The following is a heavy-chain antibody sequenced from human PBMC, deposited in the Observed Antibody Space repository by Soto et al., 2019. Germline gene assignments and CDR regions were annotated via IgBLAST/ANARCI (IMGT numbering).Heavy chain of an antibody. CDR3: ARHGFYGDYASNYFDP. CDR2: IYPGNSDS. D-gene: IGHD4-17*01. CDR1: GYNFATYW. Sequence: GEALKIFWGGFGYNFATYWIAVVRPGPGKGLEYMGIIYPGNSDSRYSPSFQGQVTFSADKSISTAYMQWSSLKASDTAMYYCARHGFYGDYASNYFDPWGQGTLVTVSS. J-gene: IGHJ5*02. V-gene: IGHV5-51*01.